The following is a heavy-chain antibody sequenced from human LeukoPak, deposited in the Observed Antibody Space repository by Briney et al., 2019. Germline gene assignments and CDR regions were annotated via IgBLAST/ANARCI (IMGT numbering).Heavy chain of an antibody. J-gene: IGHJ6*02. CDR2: ISYDGSNK. V-gene: IGHV3-30-3*01. CDR3: ARDEYYYGSGSYNYGMDV. Sequence: GGSLRLSCAAFGFIFSSYAVLWVRQAPGKGLEWVAAISYDGSNKYYADSVKGRFTISRDNSKNTLYLQMNSLRAEDTAVYYCARDEYYYGSGSYNYGMDVWGQGTTVTVSS. CDR1: GFIFSSYA. D-gene: IGHD3-10*01.